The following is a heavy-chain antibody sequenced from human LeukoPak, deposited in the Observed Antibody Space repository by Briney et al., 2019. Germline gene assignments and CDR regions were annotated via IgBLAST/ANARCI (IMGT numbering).Heavy chain of an antibody. J-gene: IGHJ6*03. D-gene: IGHD4-17*01. CDR2: IYTSGST. CDR1: GGSINIYY. V-gene: IGHV4-4*07. CDR3: ARASEQYGDWGDYYYYYMDV. Sequence: SETLSLTCTVSGGSINIYYWSWIRQPAGKGLEWIGRIYTSGSTNYNPSLKTRVTMSVDTSRNQFSLKLSSVTAADTAVYYCARASEQYGDWGDYYYYYMDVWGKGTTVTISS.